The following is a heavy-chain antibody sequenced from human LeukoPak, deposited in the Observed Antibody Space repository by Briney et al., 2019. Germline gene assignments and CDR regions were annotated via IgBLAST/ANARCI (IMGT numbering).Heavy chain of an antibody. Sequence: RASVKVSCKASGYTFTSYGISWVRQAPGQGLEWMGWISAYNGNTNYAQKLQGRVTMTTDTSTSTAYMELRSPRSDDTAVYYCARYPHYYDSSGYIYYFDYWGQGTLVTVSS. CDR1: GYTFTSYG. D-gene: IGHD3-22*01. CDR3: ARYPHYYDSSGYIYYFDY. J-gene: IGHJ4*02. V-gene: IGHV1-18*01. CDR2: ISAYNGNT.